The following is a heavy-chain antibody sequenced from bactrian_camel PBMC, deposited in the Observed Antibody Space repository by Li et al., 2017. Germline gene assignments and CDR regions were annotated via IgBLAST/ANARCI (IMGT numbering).Heavy chain of an antibody. J-gene: IGHJ4*01. D-gene: IGHD4*01. CDR2: IYTNNGRT. CDR1: GVDWAGTC. Sequence: LVESGGGSVQAGGSLRLTCEVPGVDWAGTCMGWFRQAPGDEREAVAIIYTNNGRTYYSDSVKGRFTISQNNDKNILYLQMNTLQPDDTATYYCAAHNVYPCDFEGLKSGCWGRGTQVTVS. CDR3: AAHNVYPCDFEGLKSGC. V-gene: IGHV3S54*01.